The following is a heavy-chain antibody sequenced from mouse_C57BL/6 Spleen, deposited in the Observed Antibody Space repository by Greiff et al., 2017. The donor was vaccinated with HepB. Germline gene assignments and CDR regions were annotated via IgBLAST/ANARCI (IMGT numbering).Heavy chain of an antibody. J-gene: IGHJ4*01. Sequence: EVQGVESGGGLVKPGGSLKLSCAASGFTFSDYGMHWVRQAPEKGLEWVAYISSGSSTIYYADTVKGRFTISRDNAKNTLFLQMTSLRSEDTAMYYCARNYYYGSSLYYYAMDYWGQGTSVTVSS. CDR1: GFTFSDYG. D-gene: IGHD1-1*01. CDR2: ISSGSSTI. CDR3: ARNYYYGSSLYYYAMDY. V-gene: IGHV5-17*01.